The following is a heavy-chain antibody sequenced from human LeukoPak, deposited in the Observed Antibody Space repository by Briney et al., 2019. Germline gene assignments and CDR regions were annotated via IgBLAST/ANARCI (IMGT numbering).Heavy chain of an antibody. CDR1: GGSISSSSYY. Sequence: SETLSLTCTVSGGSISSSSYYWGWIRQPPGKGLEWIGNIYYSGSTYYNPSLKSRVTISVDTSKNQFSLKLSSVTAADTAVYYCARGWPTTARRRAFDIWGQGTMVTVSS. V-gene: IGHV4-39*07. CDR2: IYYSGST. CDR3: ARGWPTTARRRAFDI. D-gene: IGHD4-17*01. J-gene: IGHJ3*02.